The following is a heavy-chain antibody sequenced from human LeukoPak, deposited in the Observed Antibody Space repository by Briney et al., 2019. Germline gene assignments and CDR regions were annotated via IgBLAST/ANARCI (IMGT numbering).Heavy chain of an antibody. J-gene: IGHJ4*02. CDR2: FDPEDGET. Sequence: ASVKVSCKVSGYTLTELSMHWVRQAPGKGLEWMGGFDPEDGETTYAQKFQGRVTMTEDTSTDTAYMELSSLRSEDTAVYYCATGFVVVVAAREGYFDYWGQGTLVTVSS. CDR1: GYTLTELS. D-gene: IGHD2-15*01. CDR3: ATGFVVVVAAREGYFDY. V-gene: IGHV1-24*01.